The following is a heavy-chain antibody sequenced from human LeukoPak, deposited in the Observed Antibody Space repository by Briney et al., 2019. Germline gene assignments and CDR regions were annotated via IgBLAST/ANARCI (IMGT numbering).Heavy chain of an antibody. J-gene: IGHJ6*03. D-gene: IGHD4-23*01. CDR2: TIPIFGTA. V-gene: IGHV1-69*05. CDR3: ARDKADYGGNSERGAHSRNYYYYYMDV. Sequence: SVKVSCKASGGTFSSYAISWVRQAPGQGLEWMGGTIPIFGTANYAQKFQGRVTITTDESTSTAYMELSSLRSEDTAVYYCARDKADYGGNSERGAHSRNYYYYYMDVWGKGTTVTVSS. CDR1: GGTFSSYA.